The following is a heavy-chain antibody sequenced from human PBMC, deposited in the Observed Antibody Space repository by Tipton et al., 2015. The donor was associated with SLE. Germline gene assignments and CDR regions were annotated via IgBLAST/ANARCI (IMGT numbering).Heavy chain of an antibody. CDR2: IYVSGST. CDR3: ARGWPQWLGRFYYYSMDV. V-gene: IGHV4-61*02. CDR1: GASMTSSSSY. Sequence: TLSLTCTVSGASMTSSSSYWTWIRQPAGTGLEWIGRIYVSGSTDYNPSLQSRVTISIDTSKNQFSRMLRSVSAADTAVYYCARGWPQWLGRFYYYSMDVWGEGATVTVSS. J-gene: IGHJ6*03. D-gene: IGHD6-19*01.